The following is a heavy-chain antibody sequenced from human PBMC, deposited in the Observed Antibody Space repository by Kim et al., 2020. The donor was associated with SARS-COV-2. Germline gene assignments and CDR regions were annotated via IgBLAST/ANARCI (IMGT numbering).Heavy chain of an antibody. CDR3: AKDRRDYGDYTAFDI. V-gene: IGHV3-23*01. D-gene: IGHD4-17*01. J-gene: IGHJ3*02. Sequence: SGKGRFTISRDNSKNTLYLQMNSLRAEDTAVYYCAKDRRDYGDYTAFDIWGQGTMVTVSS.